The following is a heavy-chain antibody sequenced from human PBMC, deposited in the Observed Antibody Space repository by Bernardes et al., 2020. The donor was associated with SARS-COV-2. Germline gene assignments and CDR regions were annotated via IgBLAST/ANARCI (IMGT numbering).Heavy chain of an antibody. J-gene: IGHJ4*02. CDR3: AQDVGGTKIYYFDY. CDR2: ISGSGGNT. Sequence: GGSLRLSCAVSGFIFDNYAMNWVRQAPGKGLEWVSGISGSGGNTYYADSVKGRFTISRDTSKNILYLQMNSLRADDTAVYYCAQDVGGTKIYYFDYWGQGTLVTVSS. CDR1: GFIFDNYA. D-gene: IGHD1-26*01. V-gene: IGHV3-23*01.